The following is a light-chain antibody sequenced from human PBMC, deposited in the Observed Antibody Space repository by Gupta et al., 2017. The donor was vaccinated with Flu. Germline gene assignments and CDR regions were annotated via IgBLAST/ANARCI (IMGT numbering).Light chain of an antibody. J-gene: IGKJ1*01. Sequence: DLQLTQSPSTLSASVGDRVTITCRASQSISSWLAWYQQKPGKAPKLLIYKASSLESGGPSRFSGSRSGTEFTLTISSLQPDDFATYYCQQYKSYPWTFGQGTKVEIK. CDR2: KAS. CDR1: QSISSW. CDR3: QQYKSYPWT. V-gene: IGKV1-5*03.